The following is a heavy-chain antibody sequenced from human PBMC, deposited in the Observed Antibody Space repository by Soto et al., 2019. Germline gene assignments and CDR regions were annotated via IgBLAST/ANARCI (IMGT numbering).Heavy chain of an antibody. Sequence: QVQLVQSGAEVKQPGSSVKVSCQASGVTFSSFAISWVRQAPGQGLEWMGGIIPIFRTPNYAQNFQGRVTITADESTSSVYMGLSRLRSEDTAVYYCVRDRTASPYSSGWGNFDYWGQGTLVTVSS. D-gene: IGHD6-19*01. CDR2: IIPIFRTP. CDR3: VRDRTASPYSSGWGNFDY. V-gene: IGHV1-69*01. J-gene: IGHJ4*02. CDR1: GVTFSSFA.